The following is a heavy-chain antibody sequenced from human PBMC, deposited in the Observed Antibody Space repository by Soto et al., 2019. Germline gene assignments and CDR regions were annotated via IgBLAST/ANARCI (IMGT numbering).Heavy chain of an antibody. Sequence: ASVKVSCKASGYTFTTYGFSWVRQAPGQGLEWIGWISTYTGNTNYAQKFQGRVTVTTDTSTSTVSMELRSLTSDDTAVYYCARDSGRQPPYLDYGMAVWAKGPRSPSP. CDR2: ISTYTGNT. CDR3: ARDSGRQPPYLDYGMAV. CDR1: GYTFTTYG. J-gene: IGHJ6*02. V-gene: IGHV1-18*01. D-gene: IGHD1-26*01.